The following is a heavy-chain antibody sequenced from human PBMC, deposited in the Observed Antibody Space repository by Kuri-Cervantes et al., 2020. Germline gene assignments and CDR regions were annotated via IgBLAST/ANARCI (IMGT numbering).Heavy chain of an antibody. CDR2: ISSSGSTI. Sequence: GGSLRLSCAASGFTFSSYEMNWVRQAPGKGLEWVSYISSSGSTIYYADSVKGRFTISRDNSKNTLYLQMDSLRAEDTAVYYCARDPATIDNYYGMDVWGQGTTVTVSS. D-gene: IGHD5-24*01. V-gene: IGHV3-48*03. CDR3: ARDPATIDNYYGMDV. J-gene: IGHJ6*02. CDR1: GFTFSSYE.